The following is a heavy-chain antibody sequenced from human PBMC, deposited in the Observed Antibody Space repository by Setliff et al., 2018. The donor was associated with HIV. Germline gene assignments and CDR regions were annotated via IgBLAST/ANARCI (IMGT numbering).Heavy chain of an antibody. V-gene: IGHV4-38-2*01. CDR1: GYSISSGYY. CDR2: IYHSGST. Sequence: SETLSLTCAVSGYSISSGYYWGWIRQPPGKGLEWIGSIYHSGSTYYNPSLKSRVTISVDTSKNQFSLKLSSVTAADTAVYYCARGRGRTFYYDSSGSRAFDIWGQGTMVTVSS. D-gene: IGHD3-22*01. CDR3: ARGRGRTFYYDSSGSRAFDI. J-gene: IGHJ3*02.